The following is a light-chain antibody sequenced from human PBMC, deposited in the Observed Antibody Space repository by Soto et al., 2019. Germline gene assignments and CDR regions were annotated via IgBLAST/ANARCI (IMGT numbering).Light chain of an antibody. CDR3: SSYTSSHIVV. J-gene: IGLJ2*01. CDR2: EVS. CDR1: SSDVGGYNY. Sequence: QSALTQPASVSGSPGQSITISCTGTSSDVGGYNYVSWYQQHPGKAPKLMIYEVSNRPSGVSNRFSGSKSGNTASLTISGLQAEDEADYYCSSYTSSHIVVFGGGTQLTVL. V-gene: IGLV2-14*01.